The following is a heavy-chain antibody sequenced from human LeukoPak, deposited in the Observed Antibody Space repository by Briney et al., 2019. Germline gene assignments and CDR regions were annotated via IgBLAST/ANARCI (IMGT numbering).Heavy chain of an antibody. CDR2: ITDRGNKI. CDR3: ARAKFDSSGYYYRGFDI. CDR1: GFTFSSYA. J-gene: IGHJ3*02. D-gene: IGHD3-22*01. V-gene: IGHV3-48*04. Sequence: GGSLRLSCAASGFTFSSYAMSWVRQAPGRGLEWISYITDRGNKIYYTDSVKGRFTMSRDNAKKSLYLQMNSLRAEDTAVYYCARAKFDSSGYYYRGFDIWGQGTMVTVSS.